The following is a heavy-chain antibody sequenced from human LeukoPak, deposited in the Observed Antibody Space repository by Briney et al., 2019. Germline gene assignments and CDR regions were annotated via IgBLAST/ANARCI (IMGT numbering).Heavy chain of an antibody. CDR3: ARDGGAPIYGLDV. Sequence: PSETLSLTCTVSGGSIRSYCWSWIRQPPGKKLEWIGYIHSSGGTSYNPSLRSRVAISADTSRNQVSLNLKFLTSADTAVYYCARDGGAPIYGLDVWGQGTTVTVSS. CDR2: IHSSGGT. CDR1: GGSIRSYC. D-gene: IGHD3-16*01. V-gene: IGHV4-59*01. J-gene: IGHJ6*02.